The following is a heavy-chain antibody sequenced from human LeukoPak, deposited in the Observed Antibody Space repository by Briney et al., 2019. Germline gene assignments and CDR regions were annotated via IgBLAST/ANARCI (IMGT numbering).Heavy chain of an antibody. J-gene: IGHJ4*02. D-gene: IGHD4-17*01. V-gene: IGHV4-39*01. CDR3: ARFYGANFDY. Sequence: SETLSLTCTVSGGSISSSSYYWGWIRQPPGKGLEWIGSIYYSGNTYYNPSLKSRVIISVDTSKNQFSLKLSSVTAADTAVYYCARFYGANFDYWGQGTLVTVSS. CDR1: GGSISSSSYY. CDR2: IYYSGNT.